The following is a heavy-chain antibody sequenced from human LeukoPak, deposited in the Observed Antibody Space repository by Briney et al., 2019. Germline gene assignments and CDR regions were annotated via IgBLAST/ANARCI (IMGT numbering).Heavy chain of an antibody. V-gene: IGHV3-30*04. D-gene: IGHD3-9*01. CDR3: ARDRGSDYYDILPGYLNWCDP. CDR2: ISYDGSKK. CDR1: GFTFGSYA. Sequence: GGSLRLSCAASGFTFGSYAMHWVRQAPGKGLEWVAVISYDGSKKYYADSVKGRFIISRDNSKNTLYLQMNSLRAEDTAVYYCARDRGSDYYDILPGYLNWCDPWGQGTLVTVSS. J-gene: IGHJ5*02.